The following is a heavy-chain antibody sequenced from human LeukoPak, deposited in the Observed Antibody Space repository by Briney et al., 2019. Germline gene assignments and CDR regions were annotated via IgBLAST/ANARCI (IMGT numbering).Heavy chain of an antibody. J-gene: IGHJ4*02. CDR1: GGSISSSVFY. CDR3: ARHSYYYNSGTYFFDY. V-gene: IGHV4-39*01. CDR2: MSFSGNT. Sequence: SETLSLTCTVSGGSISSSVFYWGWVRQPPGKGLAWVGSMSFSGNTYQNPSLKSRVTISVDTSKNQFSLKLTSVTAADTAVYYCARHSYYYNSGTYFFDYWGQGTLVTVSS. D-gene: IGHD3-10*01.